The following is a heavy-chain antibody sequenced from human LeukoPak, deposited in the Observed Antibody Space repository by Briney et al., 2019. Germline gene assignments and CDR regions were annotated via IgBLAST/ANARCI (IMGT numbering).Heavy chain of an antibody. Sequence: GGSLRLSCAASGFTFSSYAMTWVRQAPGKGLEWVSAVSGHGGKTYYAESVKGRFTISRDNSNNILFLQMNSLRAEDTALYYCAKANTGTSYYFDYRGQGTLVTVSS. CDR2: VSGHGGKT. CDR3: AKANTGTSYYFDY. CDR1: GFTFSSYA. V-gene: IGHV3-23*01. D-gene: IGHD4-17*01. J-gene: IGHJ4*02.